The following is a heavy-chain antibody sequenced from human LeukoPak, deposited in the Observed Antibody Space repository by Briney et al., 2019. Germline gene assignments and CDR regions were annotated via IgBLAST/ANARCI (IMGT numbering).Heavy chain of an antibody. V-gene: IGHV3-23*01. J-gene: IGHJ4*02. CDR3: AKDFQQPRDY. CDR2: ISGSGGST. Sequence: GGSLRLSCAASGFIFSSYWMHWVRQAPGKGLEWVSAISGSGGSTYYADSVRGRFTISRDNSKNTLYLQMNSLRAEDTAVYYCAKDFQQPRDYSGQGTLVTVSS. CDR1: GFIFSSYW. D-gene: IGHD6-13*01.